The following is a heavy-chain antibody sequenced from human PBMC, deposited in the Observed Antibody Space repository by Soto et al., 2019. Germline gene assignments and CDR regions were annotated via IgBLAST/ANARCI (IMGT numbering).Heavy chain of an antibody. J-gene: IGHJ3*02. CDR3: TKDAEAYDFAFDK. CDR2: ITKTGRST. V-gene: IGHV3-23*01. CDR1: GFSFSNYG. Sequence: EVQLLESGGGLVQPGGSLRLSCATSGFSFSNYGMNWVRQAPGKGLEWVSGITKTGRSTFIADSVRGRFTICRDNLKNIMYLQMNSLRVDDTALYYCTKDAEAYDFAFDKWGQGTMVTVTS. D-gene: IGHD3-3*01.